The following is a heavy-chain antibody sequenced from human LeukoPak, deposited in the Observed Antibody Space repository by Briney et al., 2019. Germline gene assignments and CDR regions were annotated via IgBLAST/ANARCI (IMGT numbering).Heavy chain of an antibody. CDR2: IYYSGST. D-gene: IGHD5-12*01. J-gene: IGHJ4*02. CDR1: GGSISSYY. CDR3: ARDLSGYDVFDY. Sequence: SETLSLTCTVSGGSISSYYWSWIRQPPGKGLEWIGYIYYSGSTNYNPYLKSRVTISVDTSKSQFSLKLSSVTAADTAVYYCARDLSGYDVFDYWGQGTLVTVSS. V-gene: IGHV4-59*01.